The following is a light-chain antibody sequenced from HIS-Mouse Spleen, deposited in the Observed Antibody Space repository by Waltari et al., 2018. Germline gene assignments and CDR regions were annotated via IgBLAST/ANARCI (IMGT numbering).Light chain of an antibody. Sequence: EIVLTQSPGTLSLSPGERATLPCRASQSVSSSYLAWYQQKPGQAPRLLIYGAASRATGIPDRFSGSGSGTDFTLTISRLEPEDFAVYYCQQYGSSQTFGQGTKVEIK. J-gene: IGKJ1*01. CDR3: QQYGSSQT. CDR1: QSVSSSY. CDR2: GAA. V-gene: IGKV3-20*01.